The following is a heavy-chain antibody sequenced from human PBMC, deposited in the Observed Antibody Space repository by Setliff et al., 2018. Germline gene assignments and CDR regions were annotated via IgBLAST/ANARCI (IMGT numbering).Heavy chain of an antibody. CDR1: GGSFDSGTHY. CDR2: IHASGSP. V-gene: IGHV4-61*02. D-gene: IGHD3-22*01. CDR3: ARAKTEYYYDSTGTDYYYYYMDV. Sequence: SSETLSLTCTVTGGSFDSGTHYWSWIRQSDGKRLEWIGRIHASGSPNYNPSLKSRVTISVDTSTNQFSLKLTSVTAADTAVYYCARAKTEYYYDSTGTDYYYYYMDVWGKGTTVTVSS. J-gene: IGHJ6*03.